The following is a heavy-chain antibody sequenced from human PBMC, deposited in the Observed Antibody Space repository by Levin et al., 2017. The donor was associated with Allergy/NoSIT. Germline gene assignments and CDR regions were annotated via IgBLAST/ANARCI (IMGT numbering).Heavy chain of an antibody. CDR1: GGSISGGGYH. J-gene: IGHJ4*02. V-gene: IGHV4-31*03. D-gene: IGHD2-2*03. CDR3: AREDGSTFDF. Sequence: SQTLSLTCPVSGGSISGGGYHWTWIRQHPEKGLEWIGYIYYSGSTFYNPSLKSRLMISVDTSKNQFSLNVSPVTAADTAVYYCAREDGSTFDFWGQGALVTVAS. CDR2: IYYSGST.